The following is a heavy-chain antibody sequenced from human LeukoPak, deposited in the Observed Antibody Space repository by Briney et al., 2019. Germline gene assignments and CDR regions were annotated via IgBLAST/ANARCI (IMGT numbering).Heavy chain of an antibody. J-gene: IGHJ3*02. CDR3: TREYYDILTGYYDSGNDAFDI. CDR2: IIPILGIA. D-gene: IGHD3-9*01. V-gene: IGHV1-69*04. CDR1: GGTFSSYA. Sequence: SVKVSCKASGGTFSSYAISWVRQAPGQGLEWMGRIIPILGIANYAQKFQGRVTITADKSTSTAYMELSSLRSEDTAVYYCTREYYDILTGYYDSGNDAFDIWGQGTMVTVSS.